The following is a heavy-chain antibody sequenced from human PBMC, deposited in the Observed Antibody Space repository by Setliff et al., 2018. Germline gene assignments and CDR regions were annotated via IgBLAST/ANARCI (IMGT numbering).Heavy chain of an antibody. CDR1: GFTFSSYA. CDR3: AKKLPGVRYFDY. D-gene: IGHD1-7*01. Sequence: GGSLRLSCAASGFTFSSYAMHWVRQAPGKGLEWVAVISYDGSNKYYADSVKGRFTISRDNSKNTLYLQMNSLRAEDTAVYYCAKKLPGVRYFDYCGQGTLVTVSS. CDR2: ISYDGSNK. J-gene: IGHJ4*02. V-gene: IGHV3-30*04.